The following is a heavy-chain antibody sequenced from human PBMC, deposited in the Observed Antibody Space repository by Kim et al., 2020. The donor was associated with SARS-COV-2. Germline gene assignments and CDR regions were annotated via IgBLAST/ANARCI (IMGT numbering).Heavy chain of an antibody. CDR3: AKQPRIVGATSAFWYFDL. V-gene: IGHV3-11*01. D-gene: IGHD1-26*01. Sequence: GGSLRLSCAASGFTFSDYYMSWIRQAPGKGLEWVSYISSSGSTIYYADSVKGRFTISRDNAKNSLYLQMNSLRAEDTAVYYCAKQPRIVGATSAFWYFDLWGRGTLVTVSS. J-gene: IGHJ2*01. CDR2: ISSSGSTI. CDR1: GFTFSDYY.